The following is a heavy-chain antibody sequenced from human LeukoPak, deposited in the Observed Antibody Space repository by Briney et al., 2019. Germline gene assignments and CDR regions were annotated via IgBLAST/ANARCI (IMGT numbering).Heavy chain of an antibody. V-gene: IGHV4-61*02. CDR3: ARGDYYYYYMDV. Sequence: SETLSLTCNVSGGSISSGSYYWSWIRQPAGKGLEWIGRIYTSGSTNYNPSFESRVTMSVDTSKNHFSLKLTSVTAADTAVYFCARGDYYYYYMDVWGKGTTVTVSS. CDR2: IYTSGST. CDR1: GGSISSGSYY. J-gene: IGHJ6*03. D-gene: IGHD2-21*01.